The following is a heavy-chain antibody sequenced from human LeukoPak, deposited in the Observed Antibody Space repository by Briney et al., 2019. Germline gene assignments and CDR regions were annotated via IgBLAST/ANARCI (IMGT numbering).Heavy chain of an antibody. CDR1: GFTFSSYS. V-gene: IGHV3-48*01. CDR3: ARPPYSSGWYLGFDY. Sequence: GGSLRLSCAASGFTFSSYSMNWVRQAPGKGLEWVSYISSSSSTIYYADSVKGRFTISRDNAKNSLYLQMNSLRAEDTAVYYCARPPYSSGWYLGFDYWGQGTLVTVSS. J-gene: IGHJ4*02. CDR2: ISSSSSTI. D-gene: IGHD6-19*01.